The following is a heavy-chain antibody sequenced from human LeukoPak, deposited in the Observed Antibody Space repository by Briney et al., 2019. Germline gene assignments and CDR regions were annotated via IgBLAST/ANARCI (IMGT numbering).Heavy chain of an antibody. Sequence: PSETLSLTCTVSGGSISSSSYYWGWIRQPPGKGLEWIGSIYYSGSTNYNPSLKSRVTISVDTSKNQFSLKLSSVTAADTAVYYCARLGGGSYGIDYWGQGTLVTVSS. V-gene: IGHV4-39*07. CDR2: IYYSGST. CDR1: GGSISSSSYY. D-gene: IGHD1-26*01. CDR3: ARLGGGSYGIDY. J-gene: IGHJ4*02.